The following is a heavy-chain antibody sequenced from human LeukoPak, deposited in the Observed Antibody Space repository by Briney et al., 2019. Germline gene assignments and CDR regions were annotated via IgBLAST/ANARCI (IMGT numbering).Heavy chain of an antibody. D-gene: IGHD2-2*01. CDR3: ARVHCSSTSCYRELDY. Sequence: SQTLSLTCTVSGGSISSGDYYWSWIRQPPGKGLEWIGEINHSGSTNYNPSLKSRVTISVDTSKNQFSLKLSSVTAADTAVYYCARVHCSSTSCYRELDYWGQGTLVTVSS. CDR2: INHSGST. J-gene: IGHJ4*02. V-gene: IGHV4-30-4*01. CDR1: GGSISSGDYY.